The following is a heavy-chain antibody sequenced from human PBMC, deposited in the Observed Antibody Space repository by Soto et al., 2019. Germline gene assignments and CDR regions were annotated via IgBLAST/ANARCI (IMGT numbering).Heavy chain of an antibody. Sequence: SLRHSCAASGFTFSSYWMSWVRQAPGKGLEWVANIKQDGSEKYYVDSVKGRFTISRDNAKNSLYLQMNSLRAEDTAVYYCARAFGFFYDSSGPFDYWGQGTLVTVSS. CDR1: GFTFSSYW. CDR2: IKQDGSEK. CDR3: ARAFGFFYDSSGPFDY. D-gene: IGHD3-22*01. V-gene: IGHV3-7*01. J-gene: IGHJ4*02.